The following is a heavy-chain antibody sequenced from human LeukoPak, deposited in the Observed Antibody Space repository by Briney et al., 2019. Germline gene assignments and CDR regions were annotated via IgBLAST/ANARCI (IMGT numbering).Heavy chain of an antibody. CDR2: IYYSGST. Sequence: PSETLSLTCTVSGGSISSYYWSWIRQPPGKGLEWIGYIYYSGSTNYNPSLKSRVTISVDTSKNQFSLKLSSVTAADTAVYYCAREGACGGDCYPDYWGQGTLVTVSS. CDR1: GGSISSYY. V-gene: IGHV4-59*01. D-gene: IGHD2-21*02. CDR3: AREGACGGDCYPDY. J-gene: IGHJ4*02.